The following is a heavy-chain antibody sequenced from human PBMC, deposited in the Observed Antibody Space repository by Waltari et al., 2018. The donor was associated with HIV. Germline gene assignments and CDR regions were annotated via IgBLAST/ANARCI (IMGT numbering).Heavy chain of an antibody. J-gene: IGHJ4*02. CDR3: AKLSYDLLTGYTGDFDY. V-gene: IGHV3-30*18. CDR1: GFSFRLYG. D-gene: IGHD3-9*01. CDR2: ISDDGSKK. Sequence: QVQMVESGGGVVQPGRSLSLPCVVSGFSFRLYGLHWVRQTPGKGLEWVALISDDGSKKYYADFVKGRFTISRDNSNNTLYLQMNTLRPEDTAVYYCAKLSYDLLTGYTGDFDYWGQGTLVTVSS.